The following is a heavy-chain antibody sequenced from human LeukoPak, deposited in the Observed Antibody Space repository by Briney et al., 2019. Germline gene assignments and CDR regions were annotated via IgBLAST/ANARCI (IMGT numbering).Heavy chain of an antibody. CDR1: RFTFGSYW. D-gene: IGHD2-21*02. Sequence: PGGSLRLSCAASRFTFGSYWMSWVRQAPGKGLEWVANIKQDGSEKYYVDSVKGRFTISRDNAKNSLFLQMNSLRADDTAVYHCMMSLTAHYYYGLDVWGQGTTVTVSS. CDR3: MMSLTAHYYYGLDV. V-gene: IGHV3-7*02. J-gene: IGHJ6*02. CDR2: IKQDGSEK.